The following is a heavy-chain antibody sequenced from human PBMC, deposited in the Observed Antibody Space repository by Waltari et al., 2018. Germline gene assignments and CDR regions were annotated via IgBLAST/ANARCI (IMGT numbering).Heavy chain of an antibody. J-gene: IGHJ4*02. Sequence: EVQLVESGGGLIQPGGSLRLSCAASGFTVSGNYMSWFRQAPGKGLQWVSLIYTGYNAYFADSVAGRFPICRDNSKNTLNLHMNSLRAADTAMYYCVSRSPTVTNIEYWGQGTLVTVSS. V-gene: IGHV3-53*01. D-gene: IGHD4-17*01. CDR3: VSRSPTVTNIEY. CDR2: IYTGYNA. CDR1: GFTVSGNY.